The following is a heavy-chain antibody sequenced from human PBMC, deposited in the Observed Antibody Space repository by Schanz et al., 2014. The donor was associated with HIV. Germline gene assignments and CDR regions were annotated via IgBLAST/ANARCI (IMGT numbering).Heavy chain of an antibody. V-gene: IGHV3-23*01. J-gene: IGHJ4*02. D-gene: IGHD3-22*01. CDR2: ISESGGRT. Sequence: VQLLESGGGLVQPGGSLRISCVASGFSFLRYEMSWVRQAPGKGLEWVSSISESGGRTYYADSVNGRFTISRDNSKNTLYLQMTTLRIDDTAVYYCAKPEYDSRGNSQSHFDYWGQGTLVTVSS. CDR3: AKPEYDSRGNSQSHFDY. CDR1: GFSFLRYE.